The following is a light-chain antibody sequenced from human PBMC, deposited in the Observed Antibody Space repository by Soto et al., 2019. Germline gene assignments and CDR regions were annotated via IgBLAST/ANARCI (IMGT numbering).Light chain of an antibody. V-gene: IGKV1-5*03. J-gene: IGKJ2*01. Sequence: DIQMTQSPSTLSSSVGDRATITCRASQSIDNWFAWYQQKQGKAPKLLIYNTSSFGSRVASLFSSSSSRTEFPLTISRLQPDDFASYYCQQYYTLYTFGQGTKLEIK. CDR1: QSIDNW. CDR2: NTS. CDR3: QQYYTLYT.